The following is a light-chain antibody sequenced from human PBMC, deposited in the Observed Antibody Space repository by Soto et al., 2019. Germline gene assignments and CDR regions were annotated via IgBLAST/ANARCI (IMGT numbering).Light chain of an antibody. CDR1: QDINNY. V-gene: IGKV1-33*01. CDR2: DAS. CDR3: QQSYSTPIT. J-gene: IGKJ5*01. Sequence: EIQMTQSPFSLSASVGDRVTITCQASQDINNYFNWYQQKSGKAPKLLIYDASDLETGVPSRFSGSGSGTDFTFTISSLQPDDVATYHCQQSYSTPITFGQGTRLEIK.